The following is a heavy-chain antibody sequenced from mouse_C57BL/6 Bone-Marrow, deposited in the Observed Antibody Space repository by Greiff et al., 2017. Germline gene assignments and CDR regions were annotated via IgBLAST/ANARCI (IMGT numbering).Heavy chain of an antibody. CDR2: INPGSGGT. V-gene: IGHV1-54*01. CDR1: GYAFTNYL. CDR3: AREGFYYGSSDVEFAY. D-gene: IGHD1-1*01. J-gene: IGHJ3*01. Sequence: QVQLQQSGAELVRPGTSVKVSCKASGYAFTNYLIEWVKQRPGQGLEWIGVINPGSGGTNYNEKFKGKATLTADKSSSTAYMQLSSLTSEDSAVYFCAREGFYYGSSDVEFAYWGQGTLVTVSA.